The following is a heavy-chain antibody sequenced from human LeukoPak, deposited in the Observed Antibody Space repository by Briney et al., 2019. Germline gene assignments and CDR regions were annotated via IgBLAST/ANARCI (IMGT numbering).Heavy chain of an antibody. CDR1: GGSISGYY. CDR3: ARDRDYGDYYYMDV. V-gene: IGHV4-59*01. CDR2: ISYSGST. Sequence: SETLSLTCTVSGGSISGYYWNWIRQPPGKGLEWIAYISYSGSTNYNPSLKSRVTISVDTSKNQFSLKLSSVTAADTAVYYCARDRDYGDYYYMDVWGKGTTVTISS. D-gene: IGHD4-17*01. J-gene: IGHJ6*03.